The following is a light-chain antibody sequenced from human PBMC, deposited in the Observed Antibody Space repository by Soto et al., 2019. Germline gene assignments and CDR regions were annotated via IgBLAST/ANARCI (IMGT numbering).Light chain of an antibody. CDR2: GVS. CDR3: HQYGISPPT. J-gene: IGKJ1*01. V-gene: IGKV3-20*01. Sequence: EVVLTQSPGTLSLSPGERATLSCRASQSVSGSDLAWYQQKPGQAPRLLISGVSNRATGTPDRFSGSGSGTGFTLTISSLEPEAFAVFYCHQYGISPPTFGPGTQVDI. CDR1: QSVSGSD.